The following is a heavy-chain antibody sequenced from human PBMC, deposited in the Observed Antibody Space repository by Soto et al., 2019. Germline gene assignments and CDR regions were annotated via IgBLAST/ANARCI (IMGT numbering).Heavy chain of an antibody. CDR1: GGTFSSYA. CDR3: ASGSPRYYYDSSGSPHFDY. CDR2: IIPIFGTA. V-gene: IGHV1-69*01. D-gene: IGHD3-22*01. J-gene: IGHJ4*02. Sequence: QVQLVQSVAEVKKPGSSVKVSCKASGGTFSSYAISWVRQAPGQGLEWMGGIIPIFGTANYAQKFQGRVTITADESTSTDYMELSSLRSEDTAVYYCASGSPRYYYDSSGSPHFDYWGQGTLVTVSS.